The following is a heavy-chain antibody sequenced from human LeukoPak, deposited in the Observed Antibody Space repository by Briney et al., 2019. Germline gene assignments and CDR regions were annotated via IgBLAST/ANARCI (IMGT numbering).Heavy chain of an antibody. D-gene: IGHD3-9*01. CDR2: IYYRGRT. Sequence: SETLSLTCTVSGGSIVSYYWSWIRQSPGKGLEWIGNIYYRGRTNYNPSLRSRVTMSVDTSKNLFSLKLTSVTASDTAVYYCARIPSDISGAIFYAMDVWGQGTTVTVSS. V-gene: IGHV4-59*08. CDR1: GGSIVSYY. J-gene: IGHJ6*02. CDR3: ARIPSDISGAIFYAMDV.